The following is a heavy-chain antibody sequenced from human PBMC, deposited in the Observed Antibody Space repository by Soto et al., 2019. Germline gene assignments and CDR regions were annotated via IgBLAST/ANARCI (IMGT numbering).Heavy chain of an antibody. D-gene: IGHD2-15*01. CDR3: AKDEEVVVVAAATDY. J-gene: IGHJ4*02. CDR2: ISGSGGST. CDR1: GFTFSSYA. Sequence: EVQLLESGGGLVQPGGPLRLSCAASGFTFSSYAMSWVRQAPGKGLEWVSAISGSGGSTYYADSVKGRFTISRDNSKNTLYLQMNSLRAEDTAVYYCAKDEEVVVVAAATDYWGQGTLVTVSS. V-gene: IGHV3-23*01.